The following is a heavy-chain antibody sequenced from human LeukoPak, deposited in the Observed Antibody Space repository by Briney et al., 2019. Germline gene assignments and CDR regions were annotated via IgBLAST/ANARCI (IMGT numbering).Heavy chain of an antibody. V-gene: IGHV3-30*18. D-gene: IGHD5-18*01. CDR3: AKGELWLIDY. J-gene: IGHJ4*02. CDR1: GFTFSSYG. CDR2: ISYDGSNK. Sequence: PGGSLRLSCAASGFTFSSYGMHWVRQAPGKGLEWVAVISYDGSNKYYADSVKGRFTISRDNPKNTLYLQMNSLRAEDTAVYYCAKGELWLIDYWGQGTLVTVSS.